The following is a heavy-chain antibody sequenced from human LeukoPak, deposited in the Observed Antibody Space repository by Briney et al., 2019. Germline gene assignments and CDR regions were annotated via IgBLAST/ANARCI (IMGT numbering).Heavy chain of an antibody. J-gene: IGHJ4*02. Sequence: ASVKVSCKASGYTFTGYYMHWVRQAPGQGLEWMGWINPNSGGTNYAQKFQGRVTMTRDTSISTACMELSRLRSDDTAVYYCARSRGAMIVVVRPLDYWGQGTLVTVSS. CDR3: ARSRGAMIVVVRPLDY. CDR2: INPNSGGT. CDR1: GYTFTGYY. D-gene: IGHD3-22*01. V-gene: IGHV1-2*02.